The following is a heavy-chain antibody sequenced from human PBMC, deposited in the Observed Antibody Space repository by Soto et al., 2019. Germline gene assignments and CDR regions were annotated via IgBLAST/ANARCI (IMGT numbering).Heavy chain of an antibody. V-gene: IGHV4-30-4*01. CDR1: GGSISSGDYY. J-gene: IGHJ4*02. CDR2: IYYSGST. CDR3: ARVLIRGWYEIDY. D-gene: IGHD6-19*01. Sequence: QVQLQESGPGLVKPSQTLSLTCTVSGGSISSGDYYWSWIRQPPGKGLEWIGYIYYSGSTYYNWSLRSRVTISLDTSKNEFSRNLSSVTAADTAVYYCARVLIRGWYEIDYWGQGTLVTVSS.